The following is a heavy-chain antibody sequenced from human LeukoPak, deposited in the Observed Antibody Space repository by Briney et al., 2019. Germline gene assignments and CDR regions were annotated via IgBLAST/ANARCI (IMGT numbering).Heavy chain of an antibody. J-gene: IGHJ6*02. Sequence: SQTLSLTCAIFGDSVSSNSAAWNWIRQSPSRGLEWLGRTYYRSKWYNDYAVSVKSRITINPDTSKNQFSLQLNSVTPEDTAVYYCARETKYSSGWYGSYYYYYGMDVWGQGTTVTVSS. CDR1: GDSVSSNSAA. V-gene: IGHV6-1*01. CDR3: ARETKYSSGWYGSYYYYYGMDV. CDR2: TYYRSKWYN. D-gene: IGHD6-19*01.